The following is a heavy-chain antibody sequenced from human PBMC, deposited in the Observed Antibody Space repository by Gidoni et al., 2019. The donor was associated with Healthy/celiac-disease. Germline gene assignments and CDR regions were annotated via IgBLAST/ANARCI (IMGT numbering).Heavy chain of an antibody. D-gene: IGHD3-22*01. Sequence: QVQLVQSGAEVKKPGSSVKVSCKASGGTLSSYAISWVRQAPGQGLEWLGGIIPIFGTANYAQKFQGRVTITADKSTSTAYMELSSLRSEDTAVYYCARDKGGYYDSSGYSYYFDYWGQGTLVTVSS. CDR2: IIPIFGTA. J-gene: IGHJ4*02. CDR1: GGTLSSYA. V-gene: IGHV1-69*06. CDR3: ARDKGGYYDSSGYSYYFDY.